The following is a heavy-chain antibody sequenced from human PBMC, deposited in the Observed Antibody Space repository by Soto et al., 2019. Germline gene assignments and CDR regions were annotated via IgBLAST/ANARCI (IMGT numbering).Heavy chain of an antibody. D-gene: IGHD2-15*01. CDR3: ATELQAATFFVY. CDR2: FDPEDGET. V-gene: IGHV1-24*01. J-gene: IGHJ4*02. CDR1: GYTLTELS. Sequence: ASVKVSCKVSGYTLTELSMHWVRQAPGKGLEWMGGFDPEDGETIYAQKFQGRVTMTEDTSTDTAYMELSSLRSEDTAVYYCATELQAATFFVYWGQGTLVTVSS.